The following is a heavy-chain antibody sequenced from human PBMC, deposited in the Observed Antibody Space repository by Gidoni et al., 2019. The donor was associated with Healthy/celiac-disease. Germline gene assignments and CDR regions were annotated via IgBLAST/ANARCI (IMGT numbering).Heavy chain of an antibody. CDR1: GFTFDDYA. CDR2: ISWNSGSI. J-gene: IGHJ4*02. Sequence: EVQLVESGGGSVQPGRSLRLSCAASGFTFDDYAMHWVRQAPGKGLEWVSGISWNSGSIGYADSLKGRFTISRDNAKNSLYLQMNSLRAEDTALYYCAKRGPSSALDYWGQGTLVTVSS. CDR3: AKRGPSSALDY. D-gene: IGHD2-2*01. V-gene: IGHV3-9*01.